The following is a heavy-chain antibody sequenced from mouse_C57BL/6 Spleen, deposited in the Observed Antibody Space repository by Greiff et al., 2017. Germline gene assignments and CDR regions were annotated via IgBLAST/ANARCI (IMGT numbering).Heavy chain of an antibody. D-gene: IGHD1-1*01. Sequence: QVQLQQSGAELVRPGASVKLSCKASGYTFTDYYINWVKQRPGQGLEWIARIYPGSGNTYYNEKFKGKATLTAEKSSSTAYMQLSSLASEDSAVYFCARKVYYGSSYPFYAMDYWGQGTSVTVSS. CDR2: IYPGSGNT. CDR3: ARKVYYGSSYPFYAMDY. CDR1: GYTFTDYY. J-gene: IGHJ4*01. V-gene: IGHV1-76*01.